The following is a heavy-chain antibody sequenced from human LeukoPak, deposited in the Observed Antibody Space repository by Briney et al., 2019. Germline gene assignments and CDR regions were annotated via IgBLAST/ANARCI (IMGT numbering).Heavy chain of an antibody. CDR2: ISAYNGNT. D-gene: IGHD3-10*01. Sequence: ASVTVSCKASGYTFTSYGISWVRQAPGQGLEWMGWISAYNGNTNYAQKLQGRVTMTTDTSTSTAYMELRSLRSDDTAVYYCARDYYPVRGVDNWFDPWGQGTLVTVSS. CDR1: GYTFTSYG. CDR3: ARDYYPVRGVDNWFDP. J-gene: IGHJ5*02. V-gene: IGHV1-18*01.